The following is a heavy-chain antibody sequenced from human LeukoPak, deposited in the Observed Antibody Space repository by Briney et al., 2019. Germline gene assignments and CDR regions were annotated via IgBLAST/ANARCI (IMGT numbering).Heavy chain of an antibody. V-gene: IGHV3-7*01. D-gene: IGHD6-13*01. CDR2: IKQDGSEK. Sequence: GGSLRLSCAVSGFSVSGYWMTWVRQAPGKGLEWVANIKQDGSEKNYVDSVKGRFTISRDNAENALFLQMNSLRVEDTAVYYCAREWQGGIAAAGTRIEGDYWGQGTLVAVSS. J-gene: IGHJ4*02. CDR3: AREWQGGIAAAGTRIEGDY. CDR1: GFSVSGYW.